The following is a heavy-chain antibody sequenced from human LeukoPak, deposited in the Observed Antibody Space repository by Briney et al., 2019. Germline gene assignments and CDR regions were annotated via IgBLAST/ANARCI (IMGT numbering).Heavy chain of an antibody. CDR3: ARDRGYYGSGNYYYYYMDV. D-gene: IGHD3-10*01. V-gene: IGHV3-48*03. Sequence: GGSLRLSCAASGFTFSSYEMNWVRQAPGKGLEGVSYISSRGGTIYYADSVKGRFTISRDNAKNSLFLQMNSLRAEDTAVYYCARDRGYYGSGNYYYYYMDVWGKGTTVTISS. CDR2: ISSRGGTI. CDR1: GFTFSSYE. J-gene: IGHJ6*03.